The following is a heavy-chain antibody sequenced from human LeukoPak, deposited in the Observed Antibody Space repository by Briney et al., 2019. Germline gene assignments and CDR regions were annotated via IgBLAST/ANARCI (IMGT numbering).Heavy chain of an antibody. J-gene: IGHJ6*03. Sequence: GGSLRLSCAASGFTFISYSMNWVRQAPGKGLEWVSSISSSSSYIYYADSVKGRFTISRDNAKNSLYLQMNSLRAEDTAVYYCARDGGGNEDHYYYYMDVWGKGTTVTVSS. CDR2: ISSSSSYI. CDR1: GFTFISYS. CDR3: ARDGGGNEDHYYYYMDV. V-gene: IGHV3-21*01. D-gene: IGHD3-16*01.